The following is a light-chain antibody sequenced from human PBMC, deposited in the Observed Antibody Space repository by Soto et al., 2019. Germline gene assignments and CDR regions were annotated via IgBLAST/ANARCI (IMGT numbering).Light chain of an antibody. Sequence: EIVLTQSPGTLSFSPGERAPPSCRASQSVSSSYLAWYQQKPGQAPRLLIYGASTRATGIPARFSGSGSGTDFTLSISRLEPEDFVVYYCQQYGSSPITFGQGTRLEIK. CDR1: QSVSSSY. V-gene: IGKV3-20*01. J-gene: IGKJ5*01. CDR2: GAS. CDR3: QQYGSSPIT.